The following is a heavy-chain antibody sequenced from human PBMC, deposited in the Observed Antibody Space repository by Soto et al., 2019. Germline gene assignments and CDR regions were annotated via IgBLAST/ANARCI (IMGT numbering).Heavy chain of an antibody. CDR1: GGSISSGGFS. CDR2: IYHSGTT. Sequence: QLQLQESGSGLVKPSQTLSLTCAVSGGSISSGGFSWSWIRQPPGKGLERIGHIYHSGTTYYNPSLKRRVSISVDRSKNQFSPNLSSVTAADTAVYFCARDRCSGDTCYSGGFVYWGQGTVVSVSS. J-gene: IGHJ4*02. CDR3: ARDRCSGDTCYSGGFVY. D-gene: IGHD2-15*01. V-gene: IGHV4-30-2*01.